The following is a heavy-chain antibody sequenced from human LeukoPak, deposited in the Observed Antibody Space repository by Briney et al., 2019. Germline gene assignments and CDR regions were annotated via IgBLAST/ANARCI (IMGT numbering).Heavy chain of an antibody. D-gene: IGHD1-7*01. V-gene: IGHV3-23*01. CDR1: GFTFSTYG. CDR2: INNNGANT. J-gene: IGHJ4*02. Sequence: GGSLRLSCAASGFTFSTYGMSWVRQAPGKGLEWVSGINNNGANTNYADSVKGRFTISRDNTKNTLYLQLNSLRAEDTAVYYCATGNYNRPFDYWGQGTLVTVSS. CDR3: ATGNYNRPFDY.